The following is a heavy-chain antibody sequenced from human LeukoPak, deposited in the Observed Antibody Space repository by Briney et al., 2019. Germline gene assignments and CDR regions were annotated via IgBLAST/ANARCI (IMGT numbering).Heavy chain of an antibody. CDR2: IFYSGST. Sequence: SETLPLTCTVSGGSISSGDHFWSWIRQHPGKGLEWIGYIFYSGSTYYNPSLKSRVTISVDTSKNQFSLKLTSVTAADTAVYYCTRDVPRSAGYPDNWGQGTLVTVSS. D-gene: IGHD2-15*01. J-gene: IGHJ4*02. CDR3: TRDVPRSAGYPDN. V-gene: IGHV4-31*03. CDR1: GGSISSGDHF.